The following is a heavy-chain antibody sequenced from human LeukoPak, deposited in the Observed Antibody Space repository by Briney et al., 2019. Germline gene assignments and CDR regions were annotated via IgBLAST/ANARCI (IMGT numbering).Heavy chain of an antibody. CDR3: AKGVSIAVAALDAFDM. J-gene: IGHJ3*02. D-gene: IGHD6-19*01. CDR1: EFTFTTYV. CDR2: ISGSGGRT. Sequence: GGSLRLSCAASEFTFTTYVMSWVRQAPGKGLEWVSSISGSGGRTYYADSVKGRFTISRDSSKNTLYLQMNSLRTEDTAVYYCAKGVSIAVAALDAFDMWGQGTMAIVSS. V-gene: IGHV3-23*01.